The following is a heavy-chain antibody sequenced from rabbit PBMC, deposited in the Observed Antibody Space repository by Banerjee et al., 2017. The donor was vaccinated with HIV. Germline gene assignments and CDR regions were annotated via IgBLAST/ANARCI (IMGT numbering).Heavy chain of an antibody. CDR2: IYAGSSGST. CDR3: ARGAGGVGAGLNL. D-gene: IGHD4-1*01. J-gene: IGHJ4*01. CDR1: GIDFSGYYY. Sequence: QQQLEESGGGLVKPGGTLTLTCKASGIDFSGYYYMSWVRQAPGKGLEWIACIYAGSSGSTWYASWVNGRFTISKTSSTTVTLQMTSLTAADTATYFCARGAGGVGAGLNLWGPGTLVTVS. V-gene: IGHV1S45*01.